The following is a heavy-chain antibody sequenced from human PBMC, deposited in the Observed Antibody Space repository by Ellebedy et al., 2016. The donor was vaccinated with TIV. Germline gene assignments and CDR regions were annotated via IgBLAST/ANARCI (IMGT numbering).Heavy chain of an antibody. D-gene: IGHD4-23*01. CDR1: GASMSSRNYY. V-gene: IGHV4-39*07. CDR3: AAYYGGRFDY. CDR2: IYYNGTT. Sequence: MPSETLSLTCVVSGASMSSRNYYWGWIRQPPGKGLEWIGSIYYNGTTYYKPSLKSRVTISADTSNNQFSLRLSSVTAADTAVYYCAAYYGGRFDYWGQGTLVTVSS. J-gene: IGHJ4*02.